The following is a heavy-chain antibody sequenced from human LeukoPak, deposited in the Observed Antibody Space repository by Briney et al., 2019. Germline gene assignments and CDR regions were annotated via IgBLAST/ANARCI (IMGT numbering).Heavy chain of an antibody. CDR2: IYTSGST. CDR1: GGSISSYY. CDR3: ARLTYYDFWKGLDP. Sequence: SETLSRTCTVSGGSISSYYWSWIRQPPGKGLEWIGYIYTSGSTNYNPSLKSRVTISVDTSKNQFSLKLSSVTAADTAVYYCARLTYYDFWKGLDPWGQGTLVTVSS. V-gene: IGHV4-4*09. J-gene: IGHJ5*02. D-gene: IGHD3-3*01.